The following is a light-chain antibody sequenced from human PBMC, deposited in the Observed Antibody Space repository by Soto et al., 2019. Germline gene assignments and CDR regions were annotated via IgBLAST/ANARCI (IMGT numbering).Light chain of an antibody. V-gene: IGKV3-11*01. CDR2: DAS. J-gene: IGKJ2*02. Sequence: EIVLTQSPATLSFSPGERATLSCRASQSVSSYLAWYQQKPGQAPRLLIYDASNRATGIPARFSGSGSGTDFTLTISSLEPEDFAVYYCQQRSNWPPLWTFGQGTKLEIK. CDR3: QQRSNWPPLWT. CDR1: QSVSSY.